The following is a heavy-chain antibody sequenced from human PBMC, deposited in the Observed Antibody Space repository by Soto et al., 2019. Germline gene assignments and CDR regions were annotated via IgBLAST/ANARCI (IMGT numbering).Heavy chain of an antibody. D-gene: IGHD6-13*01. CDR3: ARGYAAAERFFDY. CDR1: GYTLTELS. CDR2: INPEDGET. J-gene: IGHJ4*02. V-gene: IGHV1-24*01. Sequence: ASVKVSCKVSGYTLTELSMHWVRQAPGKGLEWMGGINPEDGETNYAQKFQGRVTMTKDTSTNTAYMELRSLRSEDTAVYYCARGYAAAERFFDYWGQGTLVTVSS.